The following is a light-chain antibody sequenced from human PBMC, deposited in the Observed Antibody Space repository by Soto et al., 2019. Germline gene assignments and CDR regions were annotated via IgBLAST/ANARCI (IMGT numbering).Light chain of an antibody. CDR3: QQYGSSPRT. V-gene: IGKV3-20*01. Sequence: EIVLTQSPGTLSLSPGERATLSCRASQSVSSSYLAWYQQKPGQAHRLLIYGASSRATGIPDRFSGSAAGTDFTLTISRLEHEDFAVYYCQQYGSSPRTFGQGTKVEIK. CDR2: GAS. CDR1: QSVSSSY. J-gene: IGKJ1*01.